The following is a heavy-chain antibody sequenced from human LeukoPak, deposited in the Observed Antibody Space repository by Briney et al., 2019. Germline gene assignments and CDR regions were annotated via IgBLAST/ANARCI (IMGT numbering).Heavy chain of an antibody. CDR1: GFTFSSYA. Sequence: GGSLRLSCAASGFTFSSYAMSWVRQAPGKGLEWVSAISGSGGSTYYADSVKGRFIISRDNSKNTLYLQMNSLRAEDTAVYYCAKDRPLYYYDSSGYPNFDYWGQGTLVTVSS. V-gene: IGHV3-23*01. J-gene: IGHJ4*02. CDR2: ISGSGGST. D-gene: IGHD3-22*01. CDR3: AKDRPLYYYDSSGYPNFDY.